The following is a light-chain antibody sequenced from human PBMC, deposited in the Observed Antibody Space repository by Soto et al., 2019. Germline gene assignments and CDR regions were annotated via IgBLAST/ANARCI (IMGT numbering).Light chain of an antibody. CDR1: QSVSSNS. CDR3: QQFGSSLRT. CDR2: GAS. J-gene: IGKJ1*01. Sequence: EIVLTQSPGILSLSPGERATLSCRASQSVSSNSLVWYQQKPGQAPRLLIFGASSRATGIPDRFSGSGSGTDFTLTISRLEPEDFAVYYCQQFGSSLRTFGQGTKVDIK. V-gene: IGKV3-20*01.